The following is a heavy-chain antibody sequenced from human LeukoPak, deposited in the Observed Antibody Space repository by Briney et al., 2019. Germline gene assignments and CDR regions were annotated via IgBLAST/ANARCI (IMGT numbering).Heavy chain of an antibody. J-gene: IGHJ6*03. V-gene: IGHV4-38-2*02. CDR2: INHLGSA. Sequence: SETLSLTCSVSGYSITSTSFWAWIRQTPGKGLEWIGSINHLGSAYYNPSLESRVTISVDTSKNHFSLNLKSVTAADTAVYYCARLVAARGPYYYYYYMDVWGKGTTVTVSS. CDR3: ARLVAARGPYYYYYYMDV. D-gene: IGHD6-6*01. CDR1: GYSITSTSF.